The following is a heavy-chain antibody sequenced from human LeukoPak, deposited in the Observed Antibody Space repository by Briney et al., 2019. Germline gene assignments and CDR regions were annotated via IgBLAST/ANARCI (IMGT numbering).Heavy chain of an antibody. D-gene: IGHD6-13*01. V-gene: IGHV3-23*01. J-gene: IGHJ6*02. Sequence: GGSLRLSCAASGFTFCRYAMSRVRPAPGKGLEWVSAINGSGGGTYYADSVKGRVTISRDNSKNTLYLQMNSLRAEDTAVYYCAKFASQSSWPPHGMDVWGQGTTVTVSS. CDR3: AKFASQSSWPPHGMDV. CDR1: GFTFCRYA. CDR2: INGSGGGT.